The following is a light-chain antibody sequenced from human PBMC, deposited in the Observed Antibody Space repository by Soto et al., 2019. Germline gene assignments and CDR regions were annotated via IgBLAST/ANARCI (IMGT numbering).Light chain of an antibody. CDR1: QDIRGA. CDR2: DVS. J-gene: IGKJ5*01. Sequence: AIQLTQSPSSLSASVGDRVTITCRASQDIRGALAWYQQKPGKAPKILIYDVSTLESGVPSRFSGSSSGTDFTLTISSLQTVAFATYYCQQFKSYPITFGQGTRLEIK. CDR3: QQFKSYPIT. V-gene: IGKV1-13*02.